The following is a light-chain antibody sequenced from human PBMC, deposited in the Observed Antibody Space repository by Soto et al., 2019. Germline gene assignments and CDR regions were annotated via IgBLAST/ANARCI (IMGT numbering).Light chain of an antibody. CDR1: XXXVGAYDY. V-gene: IGLV2-14*03. Sequence: XSVLTQPASVSGSPGQSITISCXXXXXXVGAYDYVSWYLQYPDKAPQLLIYYVDHRPSGVSSRFSGSKSGNTASLTISGLQAEDEGDYYCCSYADGSIYFFGTGTKLTVL. J-gene: IGLJ1*01. CDR3: CSYADGSIYF. CDR2: YVD.